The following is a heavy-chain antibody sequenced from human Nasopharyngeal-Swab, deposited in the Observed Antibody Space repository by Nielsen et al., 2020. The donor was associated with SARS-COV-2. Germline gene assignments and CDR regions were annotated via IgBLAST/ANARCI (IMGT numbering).Heavy chain of an antibody. J-gene: IGHJ6*02. V-gene: IGHV2-26*01. CDR3: ARIIEVNTSYYYYGIDV. D-gene: IGHD3-22*01. CDR2: IFSNDEK. Sequence: CIRQPPGKALEWLTQIFSNDEKSYSTSLKSRLTSSKETSKSQVVLTMNHMDPVDPATYYCARIIEVNTSYYYYGIDVWGQGTTVTGS.